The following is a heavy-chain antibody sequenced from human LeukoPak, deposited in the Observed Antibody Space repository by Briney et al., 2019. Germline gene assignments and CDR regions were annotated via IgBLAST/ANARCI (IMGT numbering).Heavy chain of an antibody. CDR3: ARDPRTVRI. CDR1: GFSFSYQG. Sequence: GGSLRLSCAGSGFSFSYQGMTWVRQAPGKGLEWLSYISGSGGDTNYADSVRGRFTISRDNAKNSLYLQMNSLRVEDTAVYYCARDPRTVRIWGQGTLVTVSS. D-gene: IGHD1-1*01. J-gene: IGHJ4*02. CDR2: ISGSGGDT. V-gene: IGHV3-11*06.